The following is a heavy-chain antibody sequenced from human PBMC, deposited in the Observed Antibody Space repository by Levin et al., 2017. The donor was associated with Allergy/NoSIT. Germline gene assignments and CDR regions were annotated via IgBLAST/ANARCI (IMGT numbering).Heavy chain of an antibody. CDR1: GFTFRGHY. CDR3: ARESWGHGDNFDS. CDR2: IDTDGSTT. Sequence: GGSLRLSCAASGFTFRGHYMHWVRQVPGRGLVWVSRIDTDGSTTSYADSVKGRFTISRDNAKNTLYLQMNNLRGEDTALYYCARESWGHGDNFDSWGQGTLVTVSS. V-gene: IGHV3-74*01. D-gene: IGHD4-17*01. J-gene: IGHJ4*02.